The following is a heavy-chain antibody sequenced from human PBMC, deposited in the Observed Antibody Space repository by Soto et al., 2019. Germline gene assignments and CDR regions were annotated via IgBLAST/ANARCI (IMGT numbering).Heavy chain of an antibody. Sequence: SDTLSLTCAVYGGSFSGYYWSWIRQPPGKGLEWIGEINHSGSTNYNPSLKSRVTISVDTSKNQFSLKLSSVTAADTAVYYCARVPCSGGSCPDYWGQGTLVTVSS. D-gene: IGHD2-15*01. V-gene: IGHV4-34*01. CDR1: GGSFSGYY. J-gene: IGHJ4*02. CDR2: INHSGST. CDR3: ARVPCSGGSCPDY.